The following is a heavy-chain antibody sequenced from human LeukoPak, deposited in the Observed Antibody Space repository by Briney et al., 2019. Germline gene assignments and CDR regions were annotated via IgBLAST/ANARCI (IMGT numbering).Heavy chain of an antibody. CDR3: ARDALCSSTSCYYYYYYMDV. Sequence: SETLSLTCTVSGGSISSYYWSWIRQPAGKGLEWIGRIYTSGSTNYNPSLKSRVTMSVDTSKNQFSLKLSSVTAADTAVYYCARDALCSSTSCYYYYYYMDVWGKGATATVSS. CDR1: GGSISSYY. D-gene: IGHD2-2*01. CDR2: IYTSGST. V-gene: IGHV4-4*07. J-gene: IGHJ6*03.